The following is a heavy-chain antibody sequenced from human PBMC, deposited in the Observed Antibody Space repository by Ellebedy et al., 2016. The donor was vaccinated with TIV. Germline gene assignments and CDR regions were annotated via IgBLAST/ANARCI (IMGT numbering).Heavy chain of an antibody. V-gene: IGHV3-21*04. D-gene: IGHD4-23*01. CDR2: IDSSSTYI. CDR3: ARDPVGVGPAFDI. CDR1: GFTFSSFG. Sequence: PGGSLRLSCAASGFTFSSFGMNWVRQASGKGLEWVSSIDSSSTYIYYADSVKGRFTISRDNAKNSLYLHMNSLRAEDTAVYYCARDPVGVGPAFDIWGQGTMVTVSS. J-gene: IGHJ3*02.